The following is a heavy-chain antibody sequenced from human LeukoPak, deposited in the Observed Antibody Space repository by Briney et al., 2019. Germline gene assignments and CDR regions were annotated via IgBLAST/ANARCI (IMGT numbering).Heavy chain of an antibody. J-gene: IGHJ5*02. Sequence: ASVKVSCKASGYTLTGYYMHWVRQAPGQGLEWMGLINPNSGGTNYAQKFQGWVTMTRDTSISTAYMELSRLRSDDTAVYYCARDPEGIAAAGTHYNWFDPWGQGTLVTVSS. CDR2: INPNSGGT. CDR1: GYTLTGYY. V-gene: IGHV1-2*04. D-gene: IGHD6-13*01. CDR3: ARDPEGIAAAGTHYNWFDP.